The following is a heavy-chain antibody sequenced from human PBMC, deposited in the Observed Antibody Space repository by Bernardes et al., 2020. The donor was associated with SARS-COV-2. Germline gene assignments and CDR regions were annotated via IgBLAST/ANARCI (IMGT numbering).Heavy chain of an antibody. D-gene: IGHD2-2*01. J-gene: IGHJ6*03. CDR3: ARGRRYCSSTSCPRGNYYYMDV. V-gene: IGHV4-34*01. CDR1: GGSFSGSY. Sequence: SETLSLTCAVYGGSFSGSYWSWIRQPPGKGLEWIGEINHSGSTNYNPSLKSRVTISVDTSKNQFSLKLSSVTAADTAVYYCARGRRYCSSTSCPRGNYYYMDVWGKGTTVTGSS. CDR2: INHSGST.